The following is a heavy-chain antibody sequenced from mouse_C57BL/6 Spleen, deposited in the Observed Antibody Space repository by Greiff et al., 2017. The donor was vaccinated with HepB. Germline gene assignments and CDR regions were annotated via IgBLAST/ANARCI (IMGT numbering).Heavy chain of an antibody. J-gene: IGHJ1*03. Sequence: VQLQQSGAELVKPGASVKLSCKASGYTFTSYWMQWVKQRPGQGLEWIGEIDPSDSYTNYNQKFKGKATLTVDTSSSTAYMQLSSLTSEDSAVYYCARLFHWYFDVWGTGTTVTVSS. CDR1: GYTFTSYW. V-gene: IGHV1-50*01. CDR2: IDPSDSYT. CDR3: ARLFHWYFDV.